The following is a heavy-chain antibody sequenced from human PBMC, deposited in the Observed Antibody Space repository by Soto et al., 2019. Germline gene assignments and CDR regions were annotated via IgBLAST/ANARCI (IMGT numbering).Heavy chain of an antibody. D-gene: IGHD3-3*01. V-gene: IGHV4-34*01. CDR3: AGAPFYEFWSCYLFGRVLTINWFDP. J-gene: IGHJ5*02. CDR1: GGSFSGYY. Sequence: QVQLQQWGAGLLKPSETLSLTCAVYGGSFSGYYWSWIRQPPGKGLEWIGEINHSGSTNYNPSLNSRVTISVDPSKNPLSLKLSSVTAAETSVYYCAGAPFYEFWSCYLFGRVLTINWFDPRGQESRVTVSS. CDR2: INHSGST.